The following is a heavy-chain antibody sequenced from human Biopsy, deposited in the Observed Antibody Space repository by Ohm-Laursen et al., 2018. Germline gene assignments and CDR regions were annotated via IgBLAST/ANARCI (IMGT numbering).Heavy chain of an antibody. Sequence: SDTLSLTCTVSGGFISSSSYYWGWIRQPPGKGLEWIGSISYTGSTHDNPSLTSRVTISVDTSESQFSLKLYSLTAADTAVYYCARHVVYGDLRMDYWGQGTLVTVSS. V-gene: IGHV4-39*01. CDR2: ISYTGST. CDR3: ARHVVYGDLRMDY. CDR1: GGFISSSSYY. J-gene: IGHJ4*02. D-gene: IGHD4-17*01.